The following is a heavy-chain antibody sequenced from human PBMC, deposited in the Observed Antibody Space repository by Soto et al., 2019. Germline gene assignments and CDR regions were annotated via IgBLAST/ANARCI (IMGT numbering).Heavy chain of an antibody. J-gene: IGHJ3*02. Sequence: SETLSLTCTVSGGSISSYYWSWIRQPPGKGLEWIGYIYYSGSTNYNPSLKSRVTISVDTSKNQFSLKLSSVTAADTAVYYCATVLPGLYDAFDIWGQGTMVTVSS. CDR1: GGSISSYY. CDR2: IYYSGST. CDR3: ATVLPGLYDAFDI. D-gene: IGHD3-16*02. V-gene: IGHV4-59*01.